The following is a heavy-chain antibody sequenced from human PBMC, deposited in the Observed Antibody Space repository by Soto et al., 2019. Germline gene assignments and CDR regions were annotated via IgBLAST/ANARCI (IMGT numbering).Heavy chain of an antibody. D-gene: IGHD3-10*01. J-gene: IGHJ6*02. V-gene: IGHV1-69*02. CDR3: ASQLVLWFGESAYYYYYGMDV. CDR2: IIPILGIA. CDR1: GGTFSSYT. Sequence: QVQLVQSGAEVKKPGSSVKVSCKASGGTFSSYTISWVRQAPGQGLEWMGRIIPILGIANYAQKFQGRVKITADKSTSTAYMELSSLRSEDTAVYYCASQLVLWFGESAYYYYYGMDVWGQGTTVTVSS.